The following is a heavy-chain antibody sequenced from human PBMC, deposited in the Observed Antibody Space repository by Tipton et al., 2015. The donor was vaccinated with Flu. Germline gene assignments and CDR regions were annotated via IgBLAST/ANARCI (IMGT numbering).Heavy chain of an antibody. D-gene: IGHD2-2*01. CDR2: IYYSGST. V-gene: IGHV4-59*01. Sequence: LRLSCTVSGGSIISYYWSWIRQPPGKGLEWIGYIYYSGSTNYNPSLKSRVTISVDTSKNQFSLKLSSVTAADTAVYYCARGDCSSTSCLDYWGQGTLVTVSS. CDR3: ARGDCSSTSCLDY. CDR1: GGSIISYY. J-gene: IGHJ4*02.